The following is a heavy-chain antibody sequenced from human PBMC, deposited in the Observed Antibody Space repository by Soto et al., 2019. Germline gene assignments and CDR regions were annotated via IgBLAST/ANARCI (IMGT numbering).Heavy chain of an antibody. V-gene: IGHV3-30-3*01. CDR1: GFTFSSST. D-gene: IGHD4-4*01. CDR2: IWFDGSNK. J-gene: IGHJ6*02. Sequence: GGSLRLSCAVSGFTFSSSTMHWVRQAPGKGLEWVAVIWFDGSNKYYADSVKGRFTISRDNSEDTLYLQMNSLRAEDTAVYYCARAAPFYSNYYYYYYGMDVWGLGTTVTVSS. CDR3: ARAAPFYSNYYYYYYGMDV.